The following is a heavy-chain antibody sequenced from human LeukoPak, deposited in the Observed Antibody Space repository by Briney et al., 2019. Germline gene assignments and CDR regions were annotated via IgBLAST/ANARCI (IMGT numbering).Heavy chain of an antibody. V-gene: IGHV3-74*01. CDR2: INTDGSST. CDR1: GFTFSNYA. D-gene: IGHD3-3*01. Sequence: QTGGSLRLSCAASGFTFSNYAMSWVRQAPGKGLVWVSRINTDGSSTSHADSVKGRFTISRDNAKNTLYLQMNSLRAEDTAVYYCARDPGHYDFWSGYYQGFDYWGQGTLVTVSS. J-gene: IGHJ4*02. CDR3: ARDPGHYDFWSGYYQGFDY.